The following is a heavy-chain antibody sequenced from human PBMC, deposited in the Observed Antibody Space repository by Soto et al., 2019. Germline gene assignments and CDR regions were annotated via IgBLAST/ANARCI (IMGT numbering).Heavy chain of an antibody. CDR3: AKSGSSGWYGWFDP. V-gene: IGHV2-5*01. Sequence: QITLKESGPTLVKPTQTLTLTCIFSGFSLRTSGVGVGWIRQPPGKALEWLGFIYWNDDKRYSPSLKSRLTITKDTSKNQVVLTMMNMDPVDTATYYCAKSGSSGWYGWFDPWGQGTLVTVSS. D-gene: IGHD6-19*01. CDR2: IYWNDDK. CDR1: GFSLRTSGVG. J-gene: IGHJ5*02.